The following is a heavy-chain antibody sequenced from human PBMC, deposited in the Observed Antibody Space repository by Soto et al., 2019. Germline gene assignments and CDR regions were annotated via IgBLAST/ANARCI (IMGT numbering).Heavy chain of an antibody. V-gene: IGHV3-7*01. J-gene: IGHJ4*02. Sequence: EVQLVESGGGLVQPGGSLRLSCAASGFTFSSYWMSWVRQAPGKGLEWVASIKENGSEKDHVDSVKGRFTISRDNAKNSLYLQMNSLRAEDTAMYYCARSLGYASYWGQGTLVTVSS. CDR1: GFTFSSYW. D-gene: IGHD2-15*01. CDR3: ARSLGYASY. CDR2: IKENGSEK.